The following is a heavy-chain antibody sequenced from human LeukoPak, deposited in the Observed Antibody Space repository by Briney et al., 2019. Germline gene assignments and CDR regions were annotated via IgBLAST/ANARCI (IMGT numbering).Heavy chain of an antibody. D-gene: IGHD6-19*01. J-gene: IGHJ5*02. Sequence: GASVKVSCKASGYIFTSYGISWVRQAPGQGLEWMGWISAYNGNTNYAQKLQGRVTMTTDTSTSTAYMELRSLKSDDTAVYYCAREGSGWYSADWFAPWGQGTLVTVSS. CDR2: ISAYNGNT. CDR1: GYIFTSYG. V-gene: IGHV1-18*01. CDR3: AREGSGWYSADWFAP.